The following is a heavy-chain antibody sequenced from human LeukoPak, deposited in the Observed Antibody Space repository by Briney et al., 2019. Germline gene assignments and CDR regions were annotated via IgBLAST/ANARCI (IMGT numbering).Heavy chain of an antibody. Sequence: GESLKISCAASGFIFSTYAMSWVRQAPGKGLEWVSGISSSGGYTYYADSVKGRFTISRDDAKNSLYLQMNSLRAEDTAVYYCARLYQHDSSTYRPVDYWGQGTLVSVSS. V-gene: IGHV3-23*01. CDR2: ISSSGGYT. CDR1: GFIFSTYA. CDR3: ARLYQHDSSTYRPVDY. D-gene: IGHD3-22*01. J-gene: IGHJ4*02.